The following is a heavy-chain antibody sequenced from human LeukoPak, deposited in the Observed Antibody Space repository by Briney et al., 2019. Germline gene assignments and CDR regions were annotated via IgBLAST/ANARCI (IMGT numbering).Heavy chain of an antibody. Sequence: GGSLRLSCAASGFRFSDHYMSWIRQAPGKGTEWISYISGNSGDIAYADSVKGRFTISRDNAKNSLHLQMNSLRVEDTAVYHCVRHAGRTGGQWGQGILITVSS. V-gene: IGHV3/OR16-9*01. CDR2: ISGNSGDI. CDR3: VRHAGRTGGQ. CDR1: GFRFSDHY. J-gene: IGHJ4*02. D-gene: IGHD3-10*01.